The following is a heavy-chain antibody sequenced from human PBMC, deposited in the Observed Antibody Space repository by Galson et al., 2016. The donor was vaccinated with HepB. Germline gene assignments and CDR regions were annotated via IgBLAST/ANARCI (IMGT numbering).Heavy chain of an antibody. CDR3: AWINRALYGSGSHEDIDYFHYYMDV. CDR1: GLTFSDAW. D-gene: IGHD3-10*01. Sequence: SLRLSCAVSGLTFSDAWMSWVRQAPGKGLEWVGRIKSKASGGTIDYAAPVKGSFTISRDDSKNTLYLQMSSLKTEDTAVYYCAWINRALYGSGSHEDIDYFHYYMDVWGKGTTVTVSS. CDR2: IKSKASGGTI. V-gene: IGHV3-15*01. J-gene: IGHJ6*03.